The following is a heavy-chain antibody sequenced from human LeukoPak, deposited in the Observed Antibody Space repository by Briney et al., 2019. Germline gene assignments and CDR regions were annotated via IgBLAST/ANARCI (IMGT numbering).Heavy chain of an antibody. CDR2: ISSSSSPI. D-gene: IGHD3-10*01. Sequence: PGGSLRLSCAASGFTFSSYAMHWVRQAPGKGLEWVSYISSSSSPIYYADSVKGRFTISRDNAKNSLYLQMNSLRAEDTAVYYCARHWGFGELCDYWGQGTLVTVSS. J-gene: IGHJ4*02. CDR3: ARHWGFGELCDY. V-gene: IGHV3-48*04. CDR1: GFTFSSYA.